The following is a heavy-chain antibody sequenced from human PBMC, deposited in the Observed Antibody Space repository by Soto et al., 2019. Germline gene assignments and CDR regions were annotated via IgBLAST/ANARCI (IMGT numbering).Heavy chain of an antibody. Sequence: GGSLRLSCTASGVTFNRHAMTGVRQAPGKGLEWVSGLSDSGGSIYYADSVKGRFTISRDNSMNTLYLQMNTLRAEDTAVYYCAKVSSAWYAGFFDLWGQGTLVTVSS. D-gene: IGHD2-8*01. V-gene: IGHV3-23*01. CDR2: LSDSGGSI. CDR1: GVTFNRHA. J-gene: IGHJ4*02. CDR3: AKVSSAWYAGFFDL.